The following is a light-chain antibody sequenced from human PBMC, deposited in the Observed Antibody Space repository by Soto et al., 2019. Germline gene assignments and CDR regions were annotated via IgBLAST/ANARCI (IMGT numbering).Light chain of an antibody. Sequence: NLLTQSPGTLSLSPGERATLSCRASQSVGSTYLAWYQQKPGQAPRLLIFSGSSRATGLPDRFSGSGSGTEFTLTISRLEPGDSAVYYCQQSGSSAYTFGQGTKLEIK. V-gene: IGKV3-20*01. CDR2: SGS. CDR3: QQSGSSAYT. CDR1: QSVGSTY. J-gene: IGKJ2*01.